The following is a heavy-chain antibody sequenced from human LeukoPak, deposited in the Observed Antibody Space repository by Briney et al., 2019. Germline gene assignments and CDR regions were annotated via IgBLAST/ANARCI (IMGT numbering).Heavy chain of an antibody. CDR2: INPNSGGT. V-gene: IGHV1-2*02. CDR1: GYTFTGYY. Sequence: GASVKVSCKASGYTFTGYYMHWVRQAPGQGLEWMGWINPNSGGTNYAQKFQGRVTMTRDTSISTAYMELSRLRSDDTAVYYCARDMIRITMVRGVIPCARYWGQGTLVTVSS. D-gene: IGHD3-10*01. J-gene: IGHJ4*02. CDR3: ARDMIRITMVRGVIPCARY.